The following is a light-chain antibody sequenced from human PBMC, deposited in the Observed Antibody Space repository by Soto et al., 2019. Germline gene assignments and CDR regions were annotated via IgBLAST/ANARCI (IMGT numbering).Light chain of an antibody. V-gene: IGKV1-12*01. CDR3: QQANSFPLT. CDR1: QGISSW. Sequence: DIQMTQSPYSVSASVGDRVTITCRASQGISSWLDWYQQKPGKAPKLLIYAASSLQSGVPSRFSGSGSGTDFTLTISSLQPEDFATYYCQQANSFPLTFGGGTKVEIK. CDR2: AAS. J-gene: IGKJ4*01.